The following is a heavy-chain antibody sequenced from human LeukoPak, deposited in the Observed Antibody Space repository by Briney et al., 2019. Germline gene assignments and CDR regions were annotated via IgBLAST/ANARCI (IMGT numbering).Heavy chain of an antibody. Sequence: PGGSLRLSCAASGFTFSCYAMSWVRQAPGKWLEWVSAISGSGGSTYYADSVKGRFTISRDNSKNTLYLQMNSLRAEDTAVYYCAKSNLGYSYGRAFDYWGQGTLVTVSS. CDR1: GFTFSCYA. CDR2: ISGSGGST. V-gene: IGHV3-23*01. D-gene: IGHD5-18*01. CDR3: AKSNLGYSYGRAFDY. J-gene: IGHJ4*02.